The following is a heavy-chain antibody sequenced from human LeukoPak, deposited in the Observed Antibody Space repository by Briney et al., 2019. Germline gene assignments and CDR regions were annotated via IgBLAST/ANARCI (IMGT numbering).Heavy chain of an antibody. Sequence: GGSLTLSCAASGFTFSDYYMSWIRQAPGKGLEWVSYISGSRNIMYYADSVKGRFTISRDNAKNSLFLQMTSLRAEDTAVYYCARGFRYFDPSDYWGQGTLVTVSS. CDR3: ARGFRYFDPSDY. CDR1: GFTFSDYY. J-gene: IGHJ4*02. CDR2: ISGSRNIM. D-gene: IGHD3-9*01. V-gene: IGHV3-11*01.